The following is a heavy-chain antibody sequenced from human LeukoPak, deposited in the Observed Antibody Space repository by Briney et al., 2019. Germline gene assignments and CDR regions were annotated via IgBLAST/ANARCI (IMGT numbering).Heavy chain of an antibody. CDR2: IIPIFGTA. Sequence: SVKVSCKASGGTFISYAISWVRQAPGQGLEWMGGIIPIFGTANYAQKFQGKVTITADESTSTAYMELSSLRSEDTAVYYCARGGEFYYYYMDVWGKGTTVTVSS. D-gene: IGHD2-21*01. CDR3: ARGGEFYYYYMDV. J-gene: IGHJ6*03. CDR1: GGTFISYA. V-gene: IGHV1-69*13.